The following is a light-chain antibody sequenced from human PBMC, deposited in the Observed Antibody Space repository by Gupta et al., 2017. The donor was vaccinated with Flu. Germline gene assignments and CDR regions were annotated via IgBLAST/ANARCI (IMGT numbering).Light chain of an antibody. CDR2: KAS. CDR1: QSISSW. V-gene: IGKV1-5*03. CDR3: QQYNSYSRT. Sequence: PSTLSASVGDRVTITCRASQSISSWLAWYQQRPGKAPKLLIYKASSLQSGVTSRFSGSGSGTEFTLTISSLQPDDSATYYCQQYNSYSRTFGQGTKLEIE. J-gene: IGKJ2*01.